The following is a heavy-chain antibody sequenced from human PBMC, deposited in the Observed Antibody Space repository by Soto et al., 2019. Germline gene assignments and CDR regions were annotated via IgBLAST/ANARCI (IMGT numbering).Heavy chain of an antibody. CDR3: ARKGKGLTVYYYYMDV. CDR1: GFTFSNYS. V-gene: IGHV3-21*01. CDR2: ISSRSNYI. D-gene: IGHD3-9*01. Sequence: EVQLVESGGGLVKPGGSLRLSCAASGFTFSNYSINWVRQAPGKGLEWVSSISSRSNYIYYADSVKGRFTISRDNAKNSLSLQMNSLRAEDTAVYYCARKGKGLTVYYYYMDVWGKGTTVTVSS. J-gene: IGHJ6*03.